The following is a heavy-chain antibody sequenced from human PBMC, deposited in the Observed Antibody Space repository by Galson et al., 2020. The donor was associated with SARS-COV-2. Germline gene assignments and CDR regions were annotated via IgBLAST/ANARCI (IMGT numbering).Heavy chain of an antibody. D-gene: IGHD3-22*01. CDR2: INTSGST. Sequence: SETLSLTCTVSGGSISSYYRSWIRQPAGQGLEWIGRINTSGSTNYNPSLKSRVTMSVDTSKNQFSLKLSSVTAADTAVYYCAREYDSSGYYIAPLWDWGQGTLVTVSS. CDR3: AREYDSSGYYIAPLWD. J-gene: IGHJ4*02. CDR1: GGSISSYY. V-gene: IGHV4-4*07.